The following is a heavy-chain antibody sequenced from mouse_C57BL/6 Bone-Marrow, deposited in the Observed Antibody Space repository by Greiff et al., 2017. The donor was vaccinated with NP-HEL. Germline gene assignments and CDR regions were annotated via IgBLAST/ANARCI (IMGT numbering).Heavy chain of an antibody. CDR3: ARLLWLRRSSFDY. CDR2: INSDGGST. D-gene: IGHD2-2*01. J-gene: IGHJ2*01. V-gene: IGHV5-2*03. CDR1: EYEFPSHD. Sequence: EVKLVESGGGLVQPGESLKLSCESNEYEFPSHDMSWVRKTPEKRLELVAAINSDGGSTSYPDTMERRFIISRDNTKKTLYLQRSSLRSEDTALYYCARLLWLRRSSFDYWGQGTTLTVSS.